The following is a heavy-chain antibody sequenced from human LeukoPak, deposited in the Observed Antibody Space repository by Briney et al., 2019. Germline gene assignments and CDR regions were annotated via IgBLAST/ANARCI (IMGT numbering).Heavy chain of an antibody. CDR2: IIPIFGTA. D-gene: IGHD2-2*01. CDR1: GGTFISYA. J-gene: IGHJ4*02. V-gene: IGHV1-69*13. Sequence: SVKVSCKASGGTFISYAISWVRQAPGQGLEGMGGIIPIFGTANYAQKFQGRVTITADESTSTAYMELSSLRSEDTAVYYCARDFRSIVVVPAAHIFDYWGQGTLVTVSS. CDR3: ARDFRSIVVVPAAHIFDY.